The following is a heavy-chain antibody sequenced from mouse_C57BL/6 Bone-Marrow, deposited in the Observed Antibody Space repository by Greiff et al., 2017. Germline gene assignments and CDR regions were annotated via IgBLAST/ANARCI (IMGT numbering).Heavy chain of an antibody. D-gene: IGHD2-3*01. Sequence: VQLQQSGAELVKPGASVKLSCKASGYTFTSYWMQWVKQRPGQGLEWIGEIDPSDSYTNYNQKFKGKATLTVDTSSSTAYMQLSSLTSEDSAVYYCARTDGYPLFDYWGQGTTLTVSS. V-gene: IGHV1-50*01. CDR1: GYTFTSYW. CDR3: ARTDGYPLFDY. CDR2: IDPSDSYT. J-gene: IGHJ2*01.